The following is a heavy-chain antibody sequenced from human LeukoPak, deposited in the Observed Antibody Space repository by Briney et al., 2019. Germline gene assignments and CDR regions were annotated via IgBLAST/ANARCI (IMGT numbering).Heavy chain of an antibody. V-gene: IGHV3-53*01. CDR2: IYSGGST. J-gene: IGHJ4*02. D-gene: IGHD3-10*01. CDR1: GFTVSSNY. CDR3: AKDPALVRGVISHIDY. Sequence: GGSLRLSCAASGFTVSSNYMSWVRQAPGKGLEWVSVIYSGGSTYYADSVKGRFTISRDNSKNTLYLQMNSLRAEDTAVYYCAKDPALVRGVISHIDYWGQGTLVTVSS.